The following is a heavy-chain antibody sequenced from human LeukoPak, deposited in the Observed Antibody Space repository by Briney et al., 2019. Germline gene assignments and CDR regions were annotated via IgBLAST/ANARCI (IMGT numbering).Heavy chain of an antibody. J-gene: IGHJ6*02. CDR2: ISSSSSYI. V-gene: IGHV3-21*04. D-gene: IGHD3-9*01. Sequence: GGSLRLSCAAPGFTFSSYSMNWVRQAPGKGLEWVSSISSSSSYIYYADSVKGRFTISRDNAKNSLYLQMNSLRAEDTALYYCAKEYDILTGYSLYGMDVWGQGTTVTVSS. CDR1: GFTFSSYS. CDR3: AKEYDILTGYSLYGMDV.